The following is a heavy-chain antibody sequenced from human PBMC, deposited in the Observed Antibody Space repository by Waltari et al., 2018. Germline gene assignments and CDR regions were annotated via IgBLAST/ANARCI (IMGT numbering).Heavy chain of an antibody. D-gene: IGHD6-13*01. CDR1: GFTFSSYW. V-gene: IGHV3-7*01. Sequence: EVQLVESGGGLVQPGGSLRLSCAASGFTFSSYWMSWVRQAPGKGLEWVANIKQEGSEKYSLDAGKGRFTIARDNAKNSLYLQMNSLRAEDTAVYYCARVAVAEYNWFDPWGQGTLVTVSS. CDR2: IKQEGSEK. J-gene: IGHJ5*02. CDR3: ARVAVAEYNWFDP.